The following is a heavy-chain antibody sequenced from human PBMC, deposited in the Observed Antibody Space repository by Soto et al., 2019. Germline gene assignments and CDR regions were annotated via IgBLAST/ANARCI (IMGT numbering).Heavy chain of an antibody. V-gene: IGHV3-30*01. D-gene: IGHD3-22*01. CDR1: GFTFSTYG. Sequence: PGGSLRLSCAASGFTFSTYGLHWVRQAPGKGLEWVAVISFDATNKYYAESVKGRFTISRDNSKNTVYLQMNNLRAEDTAVYSCARDARYYETSGYYYPQGDFDYWGQGTRVTVSS. CDR3: ARDARYYETSGYYYPQGDFDY. CDR2: ISFDATNK. J-gene: IGHJ4*02.